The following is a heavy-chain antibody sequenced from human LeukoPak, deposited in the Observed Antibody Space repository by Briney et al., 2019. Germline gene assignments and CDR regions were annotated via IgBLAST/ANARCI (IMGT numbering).Heavy chain of an antibody. Sequence: GGSLRLSCAASGFTFSSYAMHWVRHAPGQGLVWVSRIKGDGISTNYADSVKGRFTISRDIAKNTLYLQMNSLRAEDTGVYYCAKDHYWSIDYWGRGTLVTVSS. J-gene: IGHJ4*02. V-gene: IGHV3-74*01. CDR2: IKGDGIST. CDR1: GFTFSSYA. CDR3: AKDHYWSIDY. D-gene: IGHD3-3*01.